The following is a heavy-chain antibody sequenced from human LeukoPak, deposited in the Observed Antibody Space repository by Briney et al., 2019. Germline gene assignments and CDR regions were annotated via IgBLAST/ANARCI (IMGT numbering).Heavy chain of an antibody. CDR3: ARGRGLRNEPRNYYYGMDV. V-gene: IGHV1-18*01. Sequence: ASVKVSCKASGYTFTSYGISWVRQAPGQGLEWMEWISAYNGNTNYAQKPQGRVTMTTDTSTSTAYTELRSLRSDDTAVYYCARGRGLRNEPRNYYYGMDVWGQGTTVTVSS. J-gene: IGHJ6*02. CDR1: GYTFTSYG. CDR2: ISAYNGNT. D-gene: IGHD3-16*01.